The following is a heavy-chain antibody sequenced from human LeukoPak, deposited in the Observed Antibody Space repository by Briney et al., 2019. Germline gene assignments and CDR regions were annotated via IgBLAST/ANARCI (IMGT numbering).Heavy chain of an antibody. Sequence: ASVKVSCKASGSTFTVYYIHLMRHAPGQGLELMGWINPNSGGTNYAQKFQGRVTMTRDTSISTAYMELSRLRSDDTAVYYCAREGPWEPRALHYRGQGTLVTVSS. CDR2: INPNSGGT. V-gene: IGHV1-2*02. D-gene: IGHD1-26*01. CDR3: AREGPWEPRALHY. J-gene: IGHJ4*02. CDR1: GSTFTVYY.